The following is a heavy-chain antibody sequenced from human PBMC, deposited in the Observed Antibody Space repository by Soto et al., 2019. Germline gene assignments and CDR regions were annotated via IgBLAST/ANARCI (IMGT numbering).Heavy chain of an antibody. V-gene: IGHV4-34*01. CDR3: ARGLFFSNVGYCSSTSCYTAPYFDY. D-gene: IGHD2-2*02. Sequence: SETLSLTCAVYGGSFSGYYWSWIRQPPGKGLEWIGEINHSGSTNYNPSLKSRVTISVDTSKNQFSLKLSSVTAADTAVYYCARGLFFSNVGYCSSTSCYTAPYFDYWGKGTLVT. J-gene: IGHJ4*02. CDR1: GGSFSGYY. CDR2: INHSGST.